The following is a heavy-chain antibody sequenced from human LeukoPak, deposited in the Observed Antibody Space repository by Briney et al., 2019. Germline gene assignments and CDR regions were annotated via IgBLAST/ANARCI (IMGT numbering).Heavy chain of an antibody. CDR3: ARVLPGASTYDY. CDR2: IDGTGSTT. J-gene: IGHJ4*02. CDR1: GFTFSSYA. V-gene: IGHV3-64*01. Sequence: GGSLRLSCAASGFTFSSYAMNWVRQAPGKGLDYVSAIDGTGSTTYYANSVRGRFTISRDNSKNTLYLQMGSLRVEDMAVYYCARVLPGASTYDYWGRGTLVPVSS.